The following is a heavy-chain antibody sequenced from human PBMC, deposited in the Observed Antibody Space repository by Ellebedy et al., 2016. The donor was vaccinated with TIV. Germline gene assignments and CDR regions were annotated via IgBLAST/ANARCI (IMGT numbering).Heavy chain of an antibody. J-gene: IGHJ6*02. CDR2: IIPILGIA. CDR1: GGTFSSYA. CDR3: ARETTVTIQNAPAENQKTNYYYYGMDV. D-gene: IGHD4-17*01. V-gene: IGHV1-69*04. Sequence: ASVKVSCKASGGTFSSYAISWVRQAPGQGLEWMGRIIPILGIANYAQKFQGRVTITADKSTSTAYMELRSLRSDDTAVYYCARETTVTIQNAPAENQKTNYYYYGMDVWGQGTTVTVSS.